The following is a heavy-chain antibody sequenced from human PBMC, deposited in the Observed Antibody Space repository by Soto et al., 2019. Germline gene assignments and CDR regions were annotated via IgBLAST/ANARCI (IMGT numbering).Heavy chain of an antibody. V-gene: IGHV4-34*01. CDR3: ARVERGAATTVVDAFDI. J-gene: IGHJ3*02. CDR2: MSHSGGT. CDR1: GGFVSSGSYY. D-gene: IGHD1-1*01. Sequence: QVQLQQWGAGLLKPSETLSLTCAVYGGFVSSGSYYWSWIRQPPGKGLEWIGEMSHSGGTHLNPSLKSRVSISVDTSKNQFSLKMSSVTAVDTALYYCARVERGAATTVVDAFDIWGPGTMVTVSS.